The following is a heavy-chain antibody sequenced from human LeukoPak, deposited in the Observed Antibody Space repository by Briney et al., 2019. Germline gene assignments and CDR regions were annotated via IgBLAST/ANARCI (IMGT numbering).Heavy chain of an antibody. J-gene: IGHJ4*02. CDR3: ARGLRYSSVWYAY. CDR2: IFPGDSDT. V-gene: IGHV5-51*01. CDR1: GYRFTNYW. D-gene: IGHD6-19*01. Sequence: GESLKISCKGSGYRFTNYWIGWVRQVPGKGLEWMGIIFPGDSDTRYSPSFQGQVTISADTSIGTAYLQWSSLKASDTAMYYCARGLRYSSVWYAYWGQGTLVPVSS.